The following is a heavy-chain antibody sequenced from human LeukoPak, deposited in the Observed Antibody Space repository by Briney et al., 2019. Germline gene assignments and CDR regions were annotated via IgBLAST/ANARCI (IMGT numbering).Heavy chain of an antibody. Sequence: ASVKVSCKASGYTFTSYGISWVRQAPGQGLEWMGWISAYNGNTNYAQKLQGRVTITADESTSTAYMELSSLRSEDTAVYYCATEGLSSGYYRPFDYWGQGTLVTVSS. CDR1: GYTFTSYG. V-gene: IGHV1-18*01. D-gene: IGHD3-22*01. CDR3: ATEGLSSGYYRPFDY. J-gene: IGHJ4*02. CDR2: ISAYNGNT.